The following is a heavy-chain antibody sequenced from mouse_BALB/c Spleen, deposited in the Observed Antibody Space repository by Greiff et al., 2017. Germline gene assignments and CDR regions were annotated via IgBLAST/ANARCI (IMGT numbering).Heavy chain of an antibody. D-gene: IGHD2-3*01. V-gene: IGHV1-14*01. CDR3: ARRGMINPLYAMDY. Sequence: VQLKESGPELVKPGASVKMSCKASGYTFTSYVMHWVKQKPGQGLEWIGYINPYNDGTKYNEKFKGKATLTSDKSSSTAYMELSSLTSEDSAVYYCARRGMINPLYAMDYWGQGTSVTVSS. CDR2: INPYNDGT. CDR1: GYTFTSYV. J-gene: IGHJ4*01.